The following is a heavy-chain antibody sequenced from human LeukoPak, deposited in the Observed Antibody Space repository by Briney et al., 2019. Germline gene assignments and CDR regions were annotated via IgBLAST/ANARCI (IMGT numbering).Heavy chain of an antibody. CDR1: GGSFSGYY. CDR3: ARGREVRGVIRKAYFDY. D-gene: IGHD3-10*01. Sequence: PSETLSLTCAVYGGSFSGYYWSWLRQPPGKGLEWIGEINHSGSTNYNPSLKSQVTISVDTSKNQFSLKLSSVTAADTAVYYCARGREVRGVIRKAYFDYWGQGTLVTVSS. CDR2: INHSGST. V-gene: IGHV4-34*01. J-gene: IGHJ4*02.